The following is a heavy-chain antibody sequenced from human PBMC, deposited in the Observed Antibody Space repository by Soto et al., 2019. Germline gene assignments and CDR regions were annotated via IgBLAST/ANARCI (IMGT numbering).Heavy chain of an antibody. Sequence: SETPFLTSTVSGGSISSGGYYWSWIRQPPGKELEWIGNIYYSGSTNYNPSLKSRVTISADTSKNQFSLKLSSVTAADTAVYYCLAAPNHFYFDFWGPGTLVTVSS. CDR2: IYYSGST. J-gene: IGHJ4*02. D-gene: IGHD6-19*01. CDR1: GGSISSGGYY. CDR3: LAAPNHFYFDF. V-gene: IGHV4-61*08.